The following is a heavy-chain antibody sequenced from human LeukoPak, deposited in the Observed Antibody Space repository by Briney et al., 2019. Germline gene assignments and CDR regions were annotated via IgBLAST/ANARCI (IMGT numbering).Heavy chain of an antibody. J-gene: IGHJ4*02. Sequence: PGGSLRLSCAASGFTFIDYDMHWVRQVIGKGLEWVSAIGIRGDTHYSGSVKGRFTISRENAESSLYLQMNSLRAEDTAVYYCARGGIQVSGTDDFDYWGQGTLVTVSS. CDR1: GFTFIDYD. V-gene: IGHV3-13*01. CDR3: ARGGIQVSGTDDFDY. D-gene: IGHD6-19*01. CDR2: IGIRGDT.